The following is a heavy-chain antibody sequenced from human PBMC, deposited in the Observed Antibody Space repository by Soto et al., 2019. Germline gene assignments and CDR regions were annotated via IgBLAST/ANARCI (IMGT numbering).Heavy chain of an antibody. D-gene: IGHD3-10*01. CDR3: ARVSMVRGVPCGMDV. CDR2: IIPILGIA. CDR1: GGTFSSYT. J-gene: IGHJ6*02. V-gene: IGHV1-69*02. Sequence: SVKVSCKASGGTFSSYTISWVRQAPGQGLEWMGRIIPILGIANYAQKFQGRVTITADKSTSTAYMELSSLRSEDTAVYYCARVSMVRGVPCGMDVWGQGTTVTVSS.